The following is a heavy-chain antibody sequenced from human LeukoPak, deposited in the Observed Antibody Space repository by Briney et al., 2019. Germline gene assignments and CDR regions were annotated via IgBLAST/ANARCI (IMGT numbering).Heavy chain of an antibody. CDR2: INHSGST. CDR3: ARGPVPSITGTTRWFDP. CDR1: GGSFSGYY. V-gene: IGHV4-34*01. J-gene: IGHJ5*02. Sequence: PSETLSLTCAVYGGSFSGYYWSWIRQPPGKGLEWIGEINHSGSTNYNPSLKSRVTISVDTSKNQFSLKLSSVTAADTAVYYCARGPVPSITGTTRWFDPWGQGTLVTVSS. D-gene: IGHD1-20*01.